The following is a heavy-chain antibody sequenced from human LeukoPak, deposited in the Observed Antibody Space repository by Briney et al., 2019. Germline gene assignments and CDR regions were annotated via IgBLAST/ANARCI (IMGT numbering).Heavy chain of an antibody. CDR2: INSVGSDT. CDR1: GFTFSSYW. D-gene: IGHD3-10*01. J-gene: IGHJ4*02. V-gene: IGHV3-74*01. CDR3: ARGSHYVSGSFTY. Sequence: PGGPLRLSCAASGFTFSSYWTHWVRQAPGKGLVWVSRINSVGSDTVYADSVKGRFTISRDNAKNTVYLEMNSLRAEDTAVFYCARGSHYVSGSFTYWGQGTLVTVSS.